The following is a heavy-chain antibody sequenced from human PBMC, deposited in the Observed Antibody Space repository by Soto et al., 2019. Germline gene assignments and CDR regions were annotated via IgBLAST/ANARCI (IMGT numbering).Heavy chain of an antibody. V-gene: IGHV1-69*01. Sequence: QVQLVQSGTEVKKPGSSVKVSCKASGGTFSSYAISWVRQAPGQGLEWMGGIIPIFGTTNYAQRFQGRVSITADESTSPTYLELSRLRSEDTAVYYCAGSYKFGVGTFDAFDIWGQGTLVTVSS. CDR1: GGTFSSYA. CDR2: IIPIFGTT. CDR3: AGSYKFGVGTFDAFDI. D-gene: IGHD3-16*01. J-gene: IGHJ3*02.